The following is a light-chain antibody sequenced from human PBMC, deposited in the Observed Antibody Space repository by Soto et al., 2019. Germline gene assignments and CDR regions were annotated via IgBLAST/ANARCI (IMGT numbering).Light chain of an antibody. CDR3: QQYAASPRT. J-gene: IGKJ1*01. CDR1: QSVSSNY. Sequence: IVLTQSPGTLSLSPRGRATLSCRASQSVSSNYLAWYQHRPGQAPRLLIYGASNRAPGIPDRFSGSGSGTDFTLTISRLEPEDFAVYYCQQYAASPRTFGQGTQVEV. CDR2: GAS. V-gene: IGKV3-20*01.